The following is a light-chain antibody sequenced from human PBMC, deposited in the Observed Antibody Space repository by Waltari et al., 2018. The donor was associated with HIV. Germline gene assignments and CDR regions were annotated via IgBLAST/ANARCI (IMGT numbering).Light chain of an antibody. Sequence: EIVMTQSPATLSVSPGERATLSCRASQSVSSNLAWYQHKPGQAPRLLIYDASTRATGIPARFSGSGSGTEFTLTISSLQSEDVAVYYCHQYYVPPFTFGPGTRVDLK. CDR2: DAS. CDR3: HQYYVPPFT. J-gene: IGKJ3*01. CDR1: QSVSSN. V-gene: IGKV3-15*01.